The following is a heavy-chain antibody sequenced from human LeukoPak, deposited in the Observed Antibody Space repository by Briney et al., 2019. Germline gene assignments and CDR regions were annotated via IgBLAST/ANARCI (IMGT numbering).Heavy chain of an antibody. V-gene: IGHV3-23*01. D-gene: IGHD2-2*01. CDR3: AKDRSQLLWVDY. J-gene: IGHJ4*02. CDR2: ISGSGGST. Sequence: SGGSLRLSCAASGFTFSSYNMNWVRQAPGKGLDWVSAISGSGGSTYYADSVKGRFTISRDNSKNTLYLQMNSLRAEDTAVYYCAKDRSQLLWVDYWGQGTLVTVSS. CDR1: GFTFSSYN.